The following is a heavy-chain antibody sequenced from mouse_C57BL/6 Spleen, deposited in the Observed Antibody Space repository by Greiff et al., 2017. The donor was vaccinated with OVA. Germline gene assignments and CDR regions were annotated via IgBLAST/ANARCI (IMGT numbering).Heavy chain of an antibody. CDR2: IRLKSDNYAT. V-gene: IGHV6-3*01. Sequence: VQLKESGGGLVQPGGSMKLSCVASGFTFSNYSMNWVRQSPEKGLEWVAQIRLKSDNYATHYAESVKGRFTISRDDSKSSVYLQMNNLRAEDTGIYYCTDGYSPFAYWGQGTLVTVSA. D-gene: IGHD2-3*01. J-gene: IGHJ3*01. CDR1: GFTFSNYS. CDR3: TDGYSPFAY.